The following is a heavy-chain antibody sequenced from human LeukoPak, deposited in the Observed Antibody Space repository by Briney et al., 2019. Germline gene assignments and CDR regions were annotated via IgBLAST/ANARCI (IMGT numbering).Heavy chain of an antibody. CDR3: ARAPSKYDFWSGYHYYYMDV. V-gene: IGHV3-21*01. CDR2: ISSSSSYI. Sequence: RGSLRLSCAASGFTLSSYAMSWVRQAPGKGLEWVSSISSSSSYIYYADSVKGRFTISRDNAKNSLYLQMNSLRAEDTAVYYCARAPSKYDFWSGYHYYYMDVWGKGTTVTVSS. D-gene: IGHD3-3*01. CDR1: GFTLSSYA. J-gene: IGHJ6*03.